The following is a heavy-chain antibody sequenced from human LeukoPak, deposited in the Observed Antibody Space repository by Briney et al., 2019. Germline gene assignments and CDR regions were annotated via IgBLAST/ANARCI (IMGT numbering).Heavy chain of an antibody. V-gene: IGHV4-59*08. CDR3: ARVRGVTDWFDP. J-gene: IGHJ5*02. CDR1: GGSISSYY. CDR2: IYYSGST. D-gene: IGHD2-21*02. Sequence: SETLSLTCTVSGGSISSYYWSWIRQPPGKGLEWIGYIYYSGSTNYNPSLKSRVTISVDTSKNQFSLKLSSVTAADTAVYYCARVRGVTDWFDPWGQGTLVTVSS.